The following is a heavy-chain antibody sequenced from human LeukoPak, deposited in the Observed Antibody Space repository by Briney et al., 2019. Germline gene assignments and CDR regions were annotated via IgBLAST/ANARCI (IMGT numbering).Heavy chain of an antibody. V-gene: IGHV3-11*06. Sequence: GGSLRLSCAASGFTFTDHYMNWIRQAPGKGLEWVTYIGSSSSYTNYADSMKGRFTISRDNAENSLYLQMNSLRDEDTAVYYCARGGGGYSGFDYWGQGTLVTVSS. D-gene: IGHD5-18*01. CDR1: GFTFTDHY. CDR3: ARGGGGYSGFDY. J-gene: IGHJ4*02. CDR2: IGSSSSYT.